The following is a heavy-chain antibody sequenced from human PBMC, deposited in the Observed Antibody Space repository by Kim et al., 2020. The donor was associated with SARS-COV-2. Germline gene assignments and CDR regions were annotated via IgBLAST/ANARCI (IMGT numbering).Heavy chain of an antibody. CDR1: GYTLTELS. J-gene: IGHJ6*02. V-gene: IGHV1-24*01. Sequence: ASVKVSCKVSGYTLTELSMHWVRQAPGKGLEWMGGFDPEDGETIYAQKFQGRVTMTEDTSTDTAYMELSSLRSEDTAVYYCATRRSSGHTNYYYYGMDVWGQGTTVTVSS. CDR3: ATRRSSGHTNYYYYGMDV. D-gene: IGHD3-22*01. CDR2: FDPEDGET.